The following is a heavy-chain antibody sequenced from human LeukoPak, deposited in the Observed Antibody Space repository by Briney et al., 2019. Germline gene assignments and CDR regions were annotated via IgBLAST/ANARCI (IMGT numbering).Heavy chain of an antibody. CDR2: MHPSNGDT. Sequence: ASVKVSCKASGYTFTNYDINWVRQATGQGLEWMGWMHPSNGDTGYAQKFQGRVTMTRNTSTTTAYMELSSLRSDDTAVYCCARRVRGVVIFSRAQGSFDLWGQGTLVTVSS. V-gene: IGHV1-8*01. D-gene: IGHD3-10*01. J-gene: IGHJ3*01. CDR3: ARRVRGVVIFSRAQGSFDL. CDR1: GYTFTNYD.